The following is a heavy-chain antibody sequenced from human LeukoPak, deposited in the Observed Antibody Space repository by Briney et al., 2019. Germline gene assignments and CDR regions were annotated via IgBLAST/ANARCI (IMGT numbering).Heavy chain of an antibody. CDR1: GGSISIGGYY. J-gene: IGHJ3*02. V-gene: IGHV4-31*03. CDR3: ARDLADSSGYPPDAFDI. D-gene: IGHD3-22*01. Sequence: SETLSLTCTVSGGSISIGGYYWSWIRQHPGKGLEWIGYIYYSGSTYYNPSLKSRVTISVDTSKNQFSLKLSSVTAADTAVYYCARDLADSSGYPPDAFDIWGQGTMVTVSS. CDR2: IYYSGST.